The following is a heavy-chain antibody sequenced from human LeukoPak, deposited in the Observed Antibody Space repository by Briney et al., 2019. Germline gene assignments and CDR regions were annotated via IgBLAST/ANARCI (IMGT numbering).Heavy chain of an antibody. V-gene: IGHV4-59*01. CDR2: IHYSGGT. Sequence: TGGSLRLSCAASGFTFSNYAMHWVRQAPGKGLEWIGYIHYSGGTNYNASLKSRVAMSLDTSKNQFSLRLRSVTAADTALYFCAGGGYCSSSSCFAPLFDWWGQGTLVTVSS. CDR1: GFTFSNYA. J-gene: IGHJ4*02. D-gene: IGHD2-2*01. CDR3: AGGGYCSSSSCFAPLFDW.